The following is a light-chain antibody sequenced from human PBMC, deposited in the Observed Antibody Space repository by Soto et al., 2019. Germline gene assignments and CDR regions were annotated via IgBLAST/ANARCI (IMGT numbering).Light chain of an antibody. CDR1: QSISSY. J-gene: IGKJ2*01. CDR3: QQSYSSPYT. V-gene: IGKV1-39*01. CDR2: AAS. Sequence: DIPMTQSPSSLSVSVGDRVTITCRASQSISSYLNWYQQKPGKAPKLLIYAASSLQSGVPSRFSCSGSGTNFTLTISSLQPEDFATYYCQQSYSSPYTFGQGTKLEIK.